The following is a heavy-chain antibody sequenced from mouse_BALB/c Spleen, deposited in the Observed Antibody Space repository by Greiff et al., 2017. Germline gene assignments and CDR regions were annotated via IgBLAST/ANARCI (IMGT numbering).Heavy chain of an antibody. CDR3: AREDYDYGYAMDY. CDR1: GYSITSGYY. Sequence: DVQLQESGPGLVKPSQSLSLTCSVTGYSITSGYYWNWIRQFPGNKLEWMCYISYDGSNNYNPSLKNRISITRDTSKNQFFLKLNSVTTEDTATYYCAREDYDYGYAMDYWGQGTSVTVSS. J-gene: IGHJ4*01. V-gene: IGHV3-6*02. CDR2: ISYDGSN. D-gene: IGHD2-4*01.